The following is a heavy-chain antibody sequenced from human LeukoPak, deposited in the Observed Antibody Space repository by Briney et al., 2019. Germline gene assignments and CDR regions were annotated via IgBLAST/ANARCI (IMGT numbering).Heavy chain of an antibody. CDR1: GASFSGYD. J-gene: IGHJ6*03. V-gene: IGHV4-34*01. D-gene: IGHD6-19*01. CDR3: ARSLQWLVEDHYQYYMDV. CDR2: INHSGTT. Sequence: SETLSLTCAVFGASFSGYDWIWIRQPPGKGLEWIGEINHSGTTNYNPSLKSRLTISVDTSKSQFSLKLSSVTAADTAVYYCARSLQWLVEDHYQYYMDVWDKGTTVTVSS.